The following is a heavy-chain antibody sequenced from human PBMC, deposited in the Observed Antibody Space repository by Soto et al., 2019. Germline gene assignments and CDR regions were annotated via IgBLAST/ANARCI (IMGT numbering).Heavy chain of an antibody. D-gene: IGHD2-8*01. V-gene: IGHV3-23*01. CDR3: AKESFAAAYAATSAFDL. CDR1: GFTFSSHA. CDR2: VDGSGADT. J-gene: IGHJ4*02. Sequence: GGSLRLSCVASGFTFSSHAMGWLRQAPGTEPEWVAFVDGSGADTSYADSVKGRFTISRDNSEDTLYLHMNSLRAEDTGRYFCAKESFAAAYAATSAFDLWGQETLVTVSS.